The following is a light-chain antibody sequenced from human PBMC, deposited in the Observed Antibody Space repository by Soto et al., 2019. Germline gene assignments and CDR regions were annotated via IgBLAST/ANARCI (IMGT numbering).Light chain of an antibody. Sequence: IVLTPSPGTLSFSPGERATLSFRASQTFSSIYLAWYQQKPGQAPRLLIYGASSRATGIPDRFSGSGSGTDFTLTISRLEPEDFAVYYCHQYVSWTFGQGTKVDIK. J-gene: IGKJ1*01. V-gene: IGKV3-20*01. CDR3: HQYVSWT. CDR2: GAS. CDR1: QTFSSIY.